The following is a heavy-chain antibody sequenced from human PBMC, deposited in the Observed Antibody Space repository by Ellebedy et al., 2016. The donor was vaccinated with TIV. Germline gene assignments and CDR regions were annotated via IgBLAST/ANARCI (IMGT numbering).Heavy chain of an antibody. Sequence: SVKVSXKASGGTFSSYAISWVRQAPGQGLEWMGGIIPIFGTANYAQKFQGRVTITADESTSTAYMELSSLRSEDTAVYYCARGTVAGYYYYYMDVWGKGTTVTVSS. CDR1: GGTFSSYA. V-gene: IGHV1-69*13. CDR2: IIPIFGTA. D-gene: IGHD6-19*01. CDR3: ARGTVAGYYYYYMDV. J-gene: IGHJ6*03.